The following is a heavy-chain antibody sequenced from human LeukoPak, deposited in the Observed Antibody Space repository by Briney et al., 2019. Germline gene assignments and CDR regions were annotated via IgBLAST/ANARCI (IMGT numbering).Heavy chain of an antibody. CDR3: ARAPLGGSYDY. Sequence: PGGSLRLSCAASGFTFNSYSMNWVRQAPGKGLECVSSIGGRKNYIDYADSIKGRFTTPRDNTKKSLYLQMNNLRAEDTAVYYCARAPLGGSYDYWGQGTLVTVSS. CDR2: IGGRKNYI. J-gene: IGHJ4*02. CDR1: GFTFNSYS. D-gene: IGHD1-26*01. V-gene: IGHV3-21*01.